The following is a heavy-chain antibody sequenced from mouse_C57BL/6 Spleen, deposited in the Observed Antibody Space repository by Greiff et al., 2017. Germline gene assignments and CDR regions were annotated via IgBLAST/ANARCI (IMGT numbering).Heavy chain of an antibody. Sequence: VMLVESGPGLVQPSQSLSITCTVSGFSLTSYGVHWVRQSPGKGLEWLGVIWSGGSTDYNAAFISRLSISKDNSKSQVFFKMNSLQADDTAIYYCARNHGYDEDWYFDVWGTGTTVTVSS. CDR1: GFSLTSYG. CDR3: ARNHGYDEDWYFDV. CDR2: IWSGGST. V-gene: IGHV2-2*01. D-gene: IGHD2-2*01. J-gene: IGHJ1*03.